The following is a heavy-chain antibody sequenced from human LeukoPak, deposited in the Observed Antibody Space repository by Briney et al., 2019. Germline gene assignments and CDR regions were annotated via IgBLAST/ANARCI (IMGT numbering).Heavy chain of an antibody. V-gene: IGHV3-23*01. CDR1: GFIFSSYV. D-gene: IGHD4-17*01. Sequence: GGSLRLSCAASGFIFSSYVMSWVRQAPGKGLEWVSAISGSGGSTYYADSVKGRSTISRDNSKNTLYLQMNSLRAEDTAVYYCAKLYNDYGDENFDYWGQGTLVTVSS. CDR2: ISGSGGST. J-gene: IGHJ4*02. CDR3: AKLYNDYGDENFDY.